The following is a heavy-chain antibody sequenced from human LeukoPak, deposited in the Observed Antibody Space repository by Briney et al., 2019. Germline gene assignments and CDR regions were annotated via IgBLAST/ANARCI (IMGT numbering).Heavy chain of an antibody. CDR1: GLTFSNYA. CDR3: AKDPETYSSRWFDS. D-gene: IGHD2-21*01. V-gene: IGHV3-23*01. Sequence: GGSLRLSCAASGLTFSNYAMSWVRQAPGKGLEGVSSLSDNGGSPYYADSVKGGFTISRDNSKNTLHLHLNSLRVEDTAVYYCAKDPETYSSRWFDSWGQGTLVTVPS. CDR2: LSDNGGSP. J-gene: IGHJ5*01.